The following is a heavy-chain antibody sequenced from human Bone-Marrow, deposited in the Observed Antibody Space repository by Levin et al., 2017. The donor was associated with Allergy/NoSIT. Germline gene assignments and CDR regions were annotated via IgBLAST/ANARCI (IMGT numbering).Heavy chain of an antibody. V-gene: IGHV2-5*01. CDR2: IYWNDDK. D-gene: IGHD2-15*01. Sequence: KMSGPTLVKPTQTLTLTCTVSGFSLSTSGVGVGWIRQPPGKALEWLALIYWNDDKRYSPSLKSRLTITKDTSRNQVVLTMTNMDPVDTATYYCAHSGHATLFDYWGQGTLVTVSS. CDR3: AHSGHATLFDY. CDR1: GFSLSTSGVG. J-gene: IGHJ4*02.